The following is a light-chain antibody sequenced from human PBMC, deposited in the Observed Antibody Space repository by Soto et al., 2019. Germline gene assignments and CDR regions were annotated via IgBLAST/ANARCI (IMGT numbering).Light chain of an antibody. CDR2: GAS. V-gene: IGKV3-15*01. CDR1: QTVRDN. Sequence: EVVMTQSPATLSVSPGERATLSCRASQTVRDNLGWYQQKPGQPPRLLIYGASTRATGIPARFSGSGSGTEFTLTISSLQSEDFAVYYCQQYNNWPPVTFGQGTKVDI. CDR3: QQYNNWPPVT. J-gene: IGKJ1*01.